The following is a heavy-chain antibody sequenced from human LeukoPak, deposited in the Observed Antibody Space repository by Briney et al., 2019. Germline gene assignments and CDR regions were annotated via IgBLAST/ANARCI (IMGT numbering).Heavy chain of an antibody. CDR2: IRYDGSNK. CDR1: GFTFSSYG. V-gene: IGHV3-30*02. CDR3: ARISLWFGELSFDY. D-gene: IGHD3-10*01. J-gene: IGHJ4*02. Sequence: GGSLRLSCAASGFTFSSYGMHWVRQAPGKGLEWVAFIRYDGSNKYYADSVKGRFTISRDNAKNSLYLQMNSLRAEDTAVYYCARISLWFGELSFDYWGQGTLVTVSS.